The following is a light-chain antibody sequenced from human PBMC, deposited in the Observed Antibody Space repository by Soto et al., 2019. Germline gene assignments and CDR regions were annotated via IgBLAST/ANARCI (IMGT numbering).Light chain of an antibody. CDR3: QTWGPGFQV. J-gene: IGLJ2*01. CDR1: SGHNTYT. Sequence: QPVLTQSPSASASLGASVKLTCTLSSGHNTYTVAWHQQQPGKGPRYLMKLNSDGSHNRGDGILDRFSGSGSGAERYLTISSLQSDDEADYYCQTWGPGFQVFGGGTKLTVL. V-gene: IGLV4-69*01. CDR2: LNSDGSH.